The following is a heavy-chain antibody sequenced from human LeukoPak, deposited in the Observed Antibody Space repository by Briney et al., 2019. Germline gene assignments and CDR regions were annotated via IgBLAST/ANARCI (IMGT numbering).Heavy chain of an antibody. D-gene: IGHD6-13*01. CDR1: GFTVSSNY. Sequence: AGGSLRLSCAASGFTVSSNYMSWVRQAPGKGLEWVSVIYSGGSTYYADSVKGRFTISRDNSKNTLYLQMNSLRAEDTAVYYCAKRSGYSSSWYLDYFDYWGQGTLVTVSS. CDR3: AKRSGYSSSWYLDYFDY. CDR2: IYSGGST. J-gene: IGHJ4*02. V-gene: IGHV3-53*01.